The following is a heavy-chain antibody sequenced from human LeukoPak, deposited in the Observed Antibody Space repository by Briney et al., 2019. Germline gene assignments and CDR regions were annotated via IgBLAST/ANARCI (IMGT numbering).Heavy chain of an antibody. J-gene: IGHJ6*02. V-gene: IGHV3-30*18. CDR2: ISYDGSNK. CDR3: AKEPRYCSSTSCYYYYYYGMDV. Sequence: PGGSLRLSCAASGFTFSSYGTHWVRQAPGKGRGWVAVISYDGSNKYYADSVKGRFTISRDNSKNTLYLQMNSLRAEDTAVYYCAKEPRYCSSTSCYYYYYYGMDVWGQGTTVTVSS. D-gene: IGHD2-2*01. CDR1: GFTFSSYG.